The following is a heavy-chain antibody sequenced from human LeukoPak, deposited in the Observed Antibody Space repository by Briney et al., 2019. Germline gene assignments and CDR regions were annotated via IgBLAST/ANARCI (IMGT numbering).Heavy chain of an antibody. CDR1: SGSFRTYY. CDR2: IFYNEGT. Sequence: SETLSLTCTVSSGSFRTYYWSWIRQPPGKGLEWIGYIFYNEGTSYNPSLKSRVTISVDTSKNQFSLKLSSVTAADTAVYYCARDGKRIHRVRAAAGPVFDYWGQGTLVTVSS. V-gene: IGHV4-59*12. CDR3: ARDGKRIHRVRAAAGPVFDY. J-gene: IGHJ4*02. D-gene: IGHD6-13*01.